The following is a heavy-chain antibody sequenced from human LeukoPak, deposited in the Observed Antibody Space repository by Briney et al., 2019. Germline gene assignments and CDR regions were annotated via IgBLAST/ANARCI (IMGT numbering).Heavy chain of an antibody. V-gene: IGHV3-23*01. Sequence: GGSLRLSCSASGFTFSNSAMSWVRQAPGKGLEWVSTISGSGGSTYYADSVKGRFTISRDNSTSPLYLQINSLRAEDTAVYYCAKSGYNRFDYWGQGTLVTVSS. CDR3: AKSGYNRFDY. J-gene: IGHJ4*02. D-gene: IGHD5-24*01. CDR2: ISGSGGST. CDR1: GFTFSNSA.